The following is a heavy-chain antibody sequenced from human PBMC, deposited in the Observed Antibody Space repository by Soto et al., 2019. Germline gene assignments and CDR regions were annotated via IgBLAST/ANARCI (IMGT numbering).Heavy chain of an antibody. J-gene: IGHJ3*01. V-gene: IGHV1-2*04. D-gene: IGHD4-17*01. CDR2: INPNTGGT. CDR1: GYTFTGHY. CDR3: AREGAVTPRMHYALDL. Sequence: ASVKVSCKGSGYTFTGHYMHWVRQAPGQGLEWMGWINPNTGGTNYAQKFQGWVTMTRDTSISTAYMELSRLKSDDTAVYYCAREGAVTPRMHYALDLWGPGTMVTV.